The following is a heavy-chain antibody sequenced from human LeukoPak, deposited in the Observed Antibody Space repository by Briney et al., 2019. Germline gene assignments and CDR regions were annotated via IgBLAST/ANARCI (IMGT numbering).Heavy chain of an antibody. D-gene: IGHD1-14*01. CDR1: GYTFTSYY. CDR3: AAGPYYYYGMDV. J-gene: IGHJ6*02. V-gene: IGHV1-8*02. CDR2: MNPNSGNT. Sequence: ASVKVSCKASGYTFTSYYMHWVRQAPGQGLEWMGWMNPNSGNTGYAQKFQGRVTMTRNTSISTAYMELSSLRSEDTAVYYCAAGPYYYYGMDVWGQGTTVTVSS.